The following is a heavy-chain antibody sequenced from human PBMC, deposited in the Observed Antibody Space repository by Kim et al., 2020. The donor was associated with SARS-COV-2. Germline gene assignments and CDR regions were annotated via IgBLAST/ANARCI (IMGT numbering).Heavy chain of an antibody. CDR2: ISSGGST. CDR1: GFTVSSNY. V-gene: IGHV3-53*01. D-gene: IGHD2-15*01. Sequence: GGSLRLSCAASGFTVSSNYMNWVRQAPGKGLEWVSVISSGGSTYYADSVKGRFTISRDNSKNTLYLQMNSLRAEDTAVYYCARDRSGGYYYFDCWGQGTLVTVSS. J-gene: IGHJ4*02. CDR3: ARDRSGGYYYFDC.